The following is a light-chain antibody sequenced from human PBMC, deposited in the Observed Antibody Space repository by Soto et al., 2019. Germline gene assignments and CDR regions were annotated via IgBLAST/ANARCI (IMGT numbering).Light chain of an antibody. CDR3: QQYGSSPLT. Sequence: EIVLTQSPATLSLSPGERATLSCRASQSVSSYLAWYQQKPGQAPRLLIYGASSRATGIPDRFSGSGSGTDFTLTISSLQPDDFAVYYCQQYGSSPLTFGGGTKVDIK. CDR1: QSVSSY. V-gene: IGKV3-20*01. J-gene: IGKJ4*01. CDR2: GAS.